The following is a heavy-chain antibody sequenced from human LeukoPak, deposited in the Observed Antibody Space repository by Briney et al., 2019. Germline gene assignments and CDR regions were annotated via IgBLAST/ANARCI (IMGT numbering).Heavy chain of an antibody. CDR1: GYTLTGYY. J-gene: IGHJ4*02. Sequence: ASVKVSCKASGYTLTGYYMHWVRQAPGQGLEWMGRINPNSGGTNYAQKFQGRVTMTRDTSISTAYMELSRLRSDDTAVYYCARGDVVVVASTQFDYWGQGTLVTVSS. CDR2: INPNSGGT. D-gene: IGHD2-15*01. V-gene: IGHV1-2*06. CDR3: ARGDVVVVASTQFDY.